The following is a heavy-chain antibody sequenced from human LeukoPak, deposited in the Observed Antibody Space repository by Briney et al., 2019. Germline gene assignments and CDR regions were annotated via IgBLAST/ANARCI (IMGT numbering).Heavy chain of an antibody. V-gene: IGHV4-59*01. D-gene: IGHD2-8*01. Sequence: SETLSLTCTVSGGSISPYAWSWIRQPPGKGLEWIGYIQASGNSNYNPSLKSRVTISLVTSNNQFSLKLSSVTAADTAVYYCARADCTDGVCYKFYFDFWGQGTLVTVSS. CDR3: ARADCTDGVCYKFYFDF. CDR2: IQASGNS. CDR1: GGSISPYA. J-gene: IGHJ4*02.